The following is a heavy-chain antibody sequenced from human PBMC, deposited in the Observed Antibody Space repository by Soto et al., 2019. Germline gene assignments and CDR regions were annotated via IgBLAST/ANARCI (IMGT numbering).Heavy chain of an antibody. CDR2: IYYSGST. J-gene: IGHJ4*02. CDR3: VRGSSYYYDSSGYSEFDY. D-gene: IGHD3-22*01. CDR1: GGSISSGGYY. Sequence: SETLSLTCTVSGGSISSGGYYWSWIRQHPGKGLEWIGYIYYSGSTYYNPSLKSRVTISVDTSKNQFSLKLSSVTAADTAVYYCVRGSSYYYDSSGYSEFDYWGQGTLVTVSS. V-gene: IGHV4-31*03.